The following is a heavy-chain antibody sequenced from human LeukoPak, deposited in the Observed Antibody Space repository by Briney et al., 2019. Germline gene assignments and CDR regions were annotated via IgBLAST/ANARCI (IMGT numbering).Heavy chain of an antibody. V-gene: IGHV3-23*01. CDR1: GFTFSSYA. CDR3: AGYSSGWTSVYFQH. J-gene: IGHJ1*01. D-gene: IGHD6-19*01. CDR2: ISGSGGST. Sequence: GGSLRLSCAASGFTFSSYAMSWVRQAPGKGLEWVSAISGSGGSTYYADSVKGRFTISRDNSKNTLYLQMNSLRAEDTAVYYCAGYSSGWTSVYFQHWGQGTLVTVSS.